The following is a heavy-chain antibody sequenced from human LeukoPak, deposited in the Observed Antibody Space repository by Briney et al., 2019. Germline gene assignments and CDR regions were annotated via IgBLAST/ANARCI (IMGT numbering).Heavy chain of an antibody. J-gene: IGHJ6*02. V-gene: IGHV4-34*01. Sequence: SETLSLTCAVYGGSFSGYYWSWIRQPPGKGLEWIGEINHSGSTNYNPSLKSRVTISVDTSKNQFSLKLSSVTAADTAVYYCARQDSSGWHYYGMDVWGQGTTVTVSS. CDR3: ARQDSSGWHYYGMDV. D-gene: IGHD6-19*01. CDR2: INHSGST. CDR1: GGSFSGYY.